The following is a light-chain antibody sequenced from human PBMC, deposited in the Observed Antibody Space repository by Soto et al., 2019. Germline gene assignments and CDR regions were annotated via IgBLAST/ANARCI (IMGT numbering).Light chain of an antibody. J-gene: IGKJ3*01. CDR2: GAS. CDR3: QQHNNWPPV. V-gene: IGKV3-15*01. Sequence: EIVMTQSPATLSVSPGERATLSCRASQSVSINLAWYQQKPGQAPRLLIYGASTRATGIPARFSGSGSGTEFTLTISSLQSEDFAVYYCQQHNNWPPVFGPGTKVDIK. CDR1: QSVSIN.